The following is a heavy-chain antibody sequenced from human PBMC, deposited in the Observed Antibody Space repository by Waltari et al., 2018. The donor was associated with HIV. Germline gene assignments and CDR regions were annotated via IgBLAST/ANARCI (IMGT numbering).Heavy chain of an antibody. CDR1: GFTFTNYA. V-gene: IGHV3-23*04. Sequence: EVQLVESGGGLVQPGGHLRLSCAASGFTFTNYALNRVRQAQGKGLEWLSAISGSVGSTYTADSVKCRFTISRDNSKTTLYLQMNSLRAEDTALYYCAKDDSTGSSGYYPFHYWGQGTLITVSS. J-gene: IGHJ4*02. CDR3: AKDDSTGSSGYYPFHY. CDR2: ISGSVGST. D-gene: IGHD3-22*01.